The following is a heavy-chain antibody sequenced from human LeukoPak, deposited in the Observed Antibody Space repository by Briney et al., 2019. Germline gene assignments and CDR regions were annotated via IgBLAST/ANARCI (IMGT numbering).Heavy chain of an antibody. CDR3: AREGTAGTNLNWFDP. Sequence: SETLSLTCTVSGGSISSYYWSWIRQPPGKGLEWIGYISYSGSTNFNPSLKSRVTISVDTSKSQFSLKLSSVTAADTAVYYCAREGTAGTNLNWFDPWGQGTLVTVSS. V-gene: IGHV4-59*01. CDR2: ISYSGST. D-gene: IGHD1-1*01. J-gene: IGHJ5*02. CDR1: GGSISSYY.